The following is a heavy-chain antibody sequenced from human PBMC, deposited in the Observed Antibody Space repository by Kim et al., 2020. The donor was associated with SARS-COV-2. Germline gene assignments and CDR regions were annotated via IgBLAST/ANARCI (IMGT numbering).Heavy chain of an antibody. CDR1: GFTFSTYT. J-gene: IGHJ6*02. V-gene: IGHV3-30*04. CDR2: ISSDGKND. D-gene: IGHD2-15*01. CDR3: ARDLSGAYDLYYGMDV. Sequence: GGSLRLSCVVSGFTFSTYTFHWVRQSPGKGLEWVAIISSDGKNDDYADAVKGRFTISRDDSKNTIYLQMNSLRGEDTAVYYCARDLSGAYDLYYGMDVWGQGTTVTVSS.